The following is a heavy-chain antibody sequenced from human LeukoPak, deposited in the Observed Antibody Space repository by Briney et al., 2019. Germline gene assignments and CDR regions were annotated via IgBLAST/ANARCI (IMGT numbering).Heavy chain of an antibody. CDR3: ARHLEYAFDI. Sequence: GESLKIPCKGSGYSFTSYWNGLVRQMPGKGLEWIGIIYPGDSDTRYSPSFQGQVTISADKSISTAYLQWSSLKASDTAMYYCARHLEYAFDIWGQGTMVTVSS. J-gene: IGHJ3*02. D-gene: IGHD2/OR15-2a*01. V-gene: IGHV5-51*01. CDR1: GYSFTSYW. CDR2: IYPGDSDT.